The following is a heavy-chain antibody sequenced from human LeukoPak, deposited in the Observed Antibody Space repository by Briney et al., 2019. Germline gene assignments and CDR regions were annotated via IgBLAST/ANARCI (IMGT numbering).Heavy chain of an antibody. J-gene: IGHJ3*02. Sequence: GGSLRLSCAASGFTFSSYSMNWVRQAPGKGLEWVSSISSSSSYIYYADSVKGRFTISRDKAKNSLYLQMNSLGAEDTAVYYCARGDDSSGYYGAFDIWGQGTMVTVSS. D-gene: IGHD3-22*01. CDR2: ISSSSSYI. V-gene: IGHV3-21*01. CDR3: ARGDDSSGYYGAFDI. CDR1: GFTFSSYS.